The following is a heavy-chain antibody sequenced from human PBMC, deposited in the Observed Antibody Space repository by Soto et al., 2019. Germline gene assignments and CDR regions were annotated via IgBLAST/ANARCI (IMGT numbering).Heavy chain of an antibody. J-gene: IGHJ3*02. V-gene: IGHV3-23*01. Sequence: EVQLLESGGGLVQPGGPLSLSVAASEFTFGTFALSWSRQVPGKGLECVPVFSGSADRPYNADSVKGRFTISRDNSKNTLYLQMDSLRAEDTAVYYCAKDLTDYIWGRTSRHAFDIWGLGTMVTVSS. CDR2: FSGSADRP. CDR3: AKDLTDYIWGRTSRHAFDI. CDR1: EFTFGTFA. D-gene: IGHD3-16*01.